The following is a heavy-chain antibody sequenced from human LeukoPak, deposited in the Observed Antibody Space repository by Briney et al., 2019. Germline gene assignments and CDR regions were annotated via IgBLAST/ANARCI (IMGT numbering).Heavy chain of an antibody. CDR3: AKEEQQWLVPHFDC. V-gene: IGHV3-23*01. CDR2: ISGSGGST. J-gene: IGHJ4*02. D-gene: IGHD6-19*01. CDR1: GFPFSSYA. Sequence: GGSLRLSCGASGFPFSSYAMRWVRRAPGGGLEWVSAISGSGGSTYYADSVKGRFTISRDNSKNTLYLQMNSLRAEDTAVYYCAKEEQQWLVPHFDCWGQGTLVTVSS.